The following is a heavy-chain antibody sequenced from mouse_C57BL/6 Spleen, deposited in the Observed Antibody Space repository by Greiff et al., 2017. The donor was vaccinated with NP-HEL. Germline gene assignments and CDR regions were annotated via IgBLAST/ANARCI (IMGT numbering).Heavy chain of an antibody. CDR3: ARSFIRPYFDY. Sequence: QVQLKQPGAELVKPGASVKLSCKASGYTFTSYWMHWVKQRPGQGLEWIGMIHPNSGSTNYNEKFKSKATLTVDKSSSTAYMQLSSLTSEDSAVYYCARSFIRPYFDYWGQGTTLTVSS. J-gene: IGHJ2*01. CDR1: GYTFTSYW. V-gene: IGHV1-64*01. CDR2: IHPNSGST. D-gene: IGHD1-1*01.